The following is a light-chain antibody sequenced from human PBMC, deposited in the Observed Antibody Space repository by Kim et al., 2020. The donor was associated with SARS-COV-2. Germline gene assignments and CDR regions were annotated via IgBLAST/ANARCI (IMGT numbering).Light chain of an antibody. CDR1: QSVSNSY. CDR2: GAS. CDR3: QQYGSSPRT. J-gene: IGKJ1*01. Sequence: SPGERAPLSCRASQSVSNSYLAWYQQKPGQAPRLLIYGASSRATGIPDRFSGSGSGTDFTLTISRLEPEDFAVYYCQQYGSSPRTFGQGTKVDIK. V-gene: IGKV3-20*01.